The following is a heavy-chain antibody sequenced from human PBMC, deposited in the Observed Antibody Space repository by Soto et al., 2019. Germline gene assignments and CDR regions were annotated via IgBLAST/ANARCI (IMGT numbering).Heavy chain of an antibody. CDR2: INPSGGST. V-gene: IGHV1-46*01. CDR1: GYTFTSYY. J-gene: IGHJ3*02. CDR3: ARVKRGYCSGGSCYDAFDI. D-gene: IGHD2-15*01. Sequence: ASVKVSCKASGYTFTSYYMHWLRQAPGQGLEWMGIINPSGGSTSYAQKFQGRVTMTRDTSTSTVYMELSSLRSEDTAVYYCARVKRGYCSGGSCYDAFDIWGQGTMVTVSS.